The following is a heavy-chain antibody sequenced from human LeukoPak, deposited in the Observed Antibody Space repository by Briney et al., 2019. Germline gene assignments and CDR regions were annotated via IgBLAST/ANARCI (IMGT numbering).Heavy chain of an antibody. D-gene: IGHD6-19*01. CDR2: INHSGST. Sequence: SETLSLTCAVYGGSFSGYYWSWIRQPPGKGLEWIGEINHSGSTNYNPSLKSRVTVSADTSKNQVSLKLSSVTAADTAVYYCAALYSSGWVDAFDIWGQGTMVTVSS. CDR3: AALYSSGWVDAFDI. J-gene: IGHJ3*02. V-gene: IGHV4-34*01. CDR1: GGSFSGYY.